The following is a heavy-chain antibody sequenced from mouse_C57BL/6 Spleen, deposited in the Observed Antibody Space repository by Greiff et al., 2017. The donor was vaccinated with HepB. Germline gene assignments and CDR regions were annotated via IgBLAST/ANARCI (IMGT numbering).Heavy chain of an antibody. CDR1: GFTFTDYY. Sequence: VQLVESGGGLVQPGGSLSLSCAASGFTFTDYYMSWVRQPPGKALEWLGFIRNKANGYTTEYSASVKGRFTISRDNSQSILYLQMNALRAEDSATYYCARSLTDYFDYWGQGTTLTVSS. J-gene: IGHJ2*01. V-gene: IGHV7-3*01. CDR3: ARSLTDYFDY. CDR2: IRNKANGYTT.